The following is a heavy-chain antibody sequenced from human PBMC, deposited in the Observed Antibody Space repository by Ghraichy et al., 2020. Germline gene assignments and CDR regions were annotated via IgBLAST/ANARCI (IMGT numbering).Heavy chain of an antibody. CDR2: IHYSGST. J-gene: IGHJ2*01. D-gene: IGHD3-22*01. CDR1: GGSISSGGYY. Sequence: SQTLSLTCTVSGGSISSGGYYWSWIRQLPGKGLEWIGYIHYSGSTHYNPSLKSLVTISIDTSKNQFSLKLSSVTAADTAVYFCARDRWLSSGWYFDLWGRGTLVTVSS. V-gene: IGHV4-31*01. CDR3: ARDRWLSSGWYFDL.